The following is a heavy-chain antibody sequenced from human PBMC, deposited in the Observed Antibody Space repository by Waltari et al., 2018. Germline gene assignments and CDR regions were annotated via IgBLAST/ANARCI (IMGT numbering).Heavy chain of an antibody. Sequence: EVQLLESGGGLVQPGGSLTLSCAASGFTFSSYAMSWVRQAPGKGREWVSCISGSGGTTYYADSVKGRFTISRDNSKSTLYLQINSLRAEDTAVYYCAKGSSGWYQIDYWGQGALVTVSS. D-gene: IGHD6-19*01. CDR2: ISGSGGTT. CDR1: GFTFSSYA. J-gene: IGHJ4*02. CDR3: AKGSSGWYQIDY. V-gene: IGHV3-23*01.